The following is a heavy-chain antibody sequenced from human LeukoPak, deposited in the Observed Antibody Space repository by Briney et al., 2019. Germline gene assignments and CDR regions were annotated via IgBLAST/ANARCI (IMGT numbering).Heavy chain of an antibody. D-gene: IGHD6-19*01. Sequence: GGSLRLSCAASGFTFSSYWMSWVRQAPGKGLEWVANIKQDGSEKYYVDSVEGRFTISRDNAKNSLYLQMNSLRAEDTAVYYCAKNLRTSVAGYDYWGQGTLVTVSS. V-gene: IGHV3-7*01. CDR1: GFTFSSYW. CDR2: IKQDGSEK. J-gene: IGHJ4*02. CDR3: AKNLRTSVAGYDY.